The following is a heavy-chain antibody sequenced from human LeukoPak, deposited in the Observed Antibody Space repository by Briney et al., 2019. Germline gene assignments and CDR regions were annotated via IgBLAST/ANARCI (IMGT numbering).Heavy chain of an antibody. J-gene: IGHJ4*02. CDR2: IGLAGGVT. V-gene: IGHV3-48*04. Sequence: SGGSLRLSCAASGFIFSSYSMNWVRQAPGRGLEWISYIGLAGGVTSYADSVKGRFAISSDTARNSLYLHMHSLRAEDTAVYYCTRDHNWAFDYWGQGALVTVSS. CDR1: GFIFSSYS. CDR3: TRDHNWAFDY. D-gene: IGHD1-20*01.